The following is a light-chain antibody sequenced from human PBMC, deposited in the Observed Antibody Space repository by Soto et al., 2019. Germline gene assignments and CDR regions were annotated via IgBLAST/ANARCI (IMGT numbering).Light chain of an antibody. CDR2: YDS. Sequence: SYDLTQPPSVSVAPGKTARITCGGNNIGNKSVHWYQQKPGQAPVLVIYYDSDRPSGIPERFSGSNSGNTATLTISRVEAGDEADYYCQVWDSSSEHVVVGGGTQLTVL. V-gene: IGLV3-21*04. J-gene: IGLJ2*01. CDR1: NIGNKS. CDR3: QVWDSSSEHVV.